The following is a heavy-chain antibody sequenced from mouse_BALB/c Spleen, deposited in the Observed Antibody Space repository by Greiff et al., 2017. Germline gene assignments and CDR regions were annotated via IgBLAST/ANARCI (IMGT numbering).Heavy chain of an antibody. CDR3: ARDYGGDYYAMDY. CDR1: GYSITSDYA. D-gene: IGHD1-1*01. V-gene: IGHV3-2*02. J-gene: IGHJ4*01. CDR2: ISYSGST. Sequence: EVQLVESGPGLVKPSQSLSLTCTVTGYSITSDYAWNWIRQFPGNKLEWMGYISYSGSTSYNPSLKSRISITRDTSKNQFFLQLNSVTTEDTATYYCARDYGGDYYAMDYWGQGTSVTVSS.